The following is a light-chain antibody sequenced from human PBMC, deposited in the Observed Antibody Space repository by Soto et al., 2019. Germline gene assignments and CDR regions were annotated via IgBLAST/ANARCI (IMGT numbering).Light chain of an antibody. V-gene: IGKV1-5*03. J-gene: IGKJ2*01. Sequence: DIQMTQSPSTLSASVGDRVTITCRASQSISNWLAWYQKKPGEAPKLLIYKPSPLESGVPSRFSGSGSGTDFPLTISSLQPDDFATYFCQQYNSYWYTFGQGTKLDIK. CDR3: QQYNSYWYT. CDR1: QSISNW. CDR2: KPS.